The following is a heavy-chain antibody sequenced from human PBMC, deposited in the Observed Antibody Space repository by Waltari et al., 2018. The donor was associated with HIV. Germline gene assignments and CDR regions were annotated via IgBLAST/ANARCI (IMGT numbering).Heavy chain of an antibody. Sequence: QVQLVESGGGVVQPGRPLRLSCSASGFTVSTCGRPWVRQAPGKGLEWVAVIWYDGSNTYYTDSVKGRFTISRDNSKNTLYLQMYSLRAEDTAVYYCARDVQGYCGGERCFYGMDVWGQGTTVTVSS. J-gene: IGHJ6*02. CDR3: ARDVQGYCGGERCFYGMDV. CDR1: GFTVSTCG. V-gene: IGHV3-33*01. CDR2: IWYDGSNT. D-gene: IGHD2-21*01.